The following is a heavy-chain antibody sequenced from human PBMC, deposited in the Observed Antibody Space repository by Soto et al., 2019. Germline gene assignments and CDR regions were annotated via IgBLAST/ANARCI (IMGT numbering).Heavy chain of an antibody. CDR1: GGSVSSGSYY. V-gene: IGHV4-61*01. J-gene: IGHJ3*02. CDR3: AREGYYDSSGYYYVPDAFDI. D-gene: IGHD3-22*01. Sequence: PSETLSLTCTVSGGSVSSGSYYWSWIRQPPGKGLEWIGYIYYSGSTNYNPSLKSRVTISVDTSKNQFSLKLSSVTAADTAVYYCAREGYYDSSGYYYVPDAFDIWGQGTLVTV. CDR2: IYYSGST.